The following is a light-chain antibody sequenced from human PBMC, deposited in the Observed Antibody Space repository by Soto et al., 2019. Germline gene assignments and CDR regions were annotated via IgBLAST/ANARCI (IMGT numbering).Light chain of an antibody. CDR2: AAS. Sequence: DIEMTQSPSSLSASIGETVTVTWRASQSISRYLNWYQQKPGKAPTLLISAASSLERGVPLRFSGGGSGTEFILTISSLQPEDFATYYCQQNYRNTPWTFGQGTKVDIK. CDR1: QSISRY. CDR3: QQNYRNTPWT. V-gene: IGKV1-39*01. J-gene: IGKJ1*01.